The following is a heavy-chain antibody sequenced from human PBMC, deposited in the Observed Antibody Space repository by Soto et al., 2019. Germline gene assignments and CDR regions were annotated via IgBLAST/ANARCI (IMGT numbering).Heavy chain of an antibody. CDR2: ISSSSSYI. CDR1: GYTFSSYS. J-gene: IGHJ4*02. D-gene: IGHD3-16*01. V-gene: IGHV3-21*01. Sequence: VQLVQSGAEVKKPGASVKVSCKASGYTFSSYSMNWVRQAPGKGLEWVSSISSSSSYIYYADSVKGRFTISRDNAKNSLYRQMNSMRAEDTAVYYCASAGIMITFGGVDPFDYWGQGTLVTVSS. CDR3: ASAGIMITFGGVDPFDY.